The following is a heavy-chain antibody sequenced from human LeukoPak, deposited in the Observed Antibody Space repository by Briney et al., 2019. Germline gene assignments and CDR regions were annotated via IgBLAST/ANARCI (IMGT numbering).Heavy chain of an antibody. CDR3: ARVYGDYVDY. V-gene: IGHV4-61*02. D-gene: IGHD4-17*01. Sequence: SETLSLACTVSGGSIGSGSYYWSWIRQPAGKGLEWIGRIYTSGSTNYNPSLKSRVTISVDTSKNQFSLKLSSVTAADTAVYYCARVYGDYVDYWGQGTLVTVSS. J-gene: IGHJ4*02. CDR1: GGSIGSGSYY. CDR2: IYTSGST.